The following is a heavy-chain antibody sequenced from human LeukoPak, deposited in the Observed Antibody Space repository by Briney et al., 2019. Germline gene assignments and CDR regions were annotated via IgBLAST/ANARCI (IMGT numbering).Heavy chain of an antibody. J-gene: IGHJ6*03. V-gene: IGHV1-18*01. CDR1: GYTFTSYG. Sequence: ASVKVSCKASGYTFTSYGISWVRQAPGQGLEWMGWISAYSGNTNYAQKLQGRVTMTTDTSTSTAYMELRSLRSEDTAVYYCASVAARSHYYYYMDVWGKGTTVTVSS. CDR3: ASVAARSHYYYYMDV. D-gene: IGHD6-6*01. CDR2: ISAYSGNT.